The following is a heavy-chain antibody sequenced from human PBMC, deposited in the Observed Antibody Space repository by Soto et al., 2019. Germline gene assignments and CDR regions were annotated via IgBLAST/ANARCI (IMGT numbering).Heavy chain of an antibody. Sequence: GGSLRLSCAASGFTFSNYALHWVRQAPGKGLEWVALISYDGGNKYFADSVKGRFTISRDNSKNTLYLQMHSLRAEDTAVYYCARPQSGYELFHYFDYWGQGTLVTVSS. V-gene: IGHV3-30-3*01. J-gene: IGHJ4*02. CDR3: ARPQSGYELFHYFDY. CDR1: GFTFSNYA. D-gene: IGHD5-12*01. CDR2: ISYDGGNK.